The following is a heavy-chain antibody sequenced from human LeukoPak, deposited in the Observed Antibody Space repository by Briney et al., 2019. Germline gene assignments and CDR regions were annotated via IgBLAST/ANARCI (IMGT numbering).Heavy chain of an antibody. CDR3: ASSLLPRL. J-gene: IGHJ4*02. V-gene: IGHV3-23*01. Sequence: GGSLRLSRAASGFIFSSYAMSWVRQPPGKGLEWVSGISGGSDNTDYADSVKGRFTISRDISKSTLFLQMNSLRAEDTAVYYCASSLLPRLWGQGTQVTVSS. CDR1: GFIFSSYA. D-gene: IGHD3-10*01. CDR2: ISGGSDNT.